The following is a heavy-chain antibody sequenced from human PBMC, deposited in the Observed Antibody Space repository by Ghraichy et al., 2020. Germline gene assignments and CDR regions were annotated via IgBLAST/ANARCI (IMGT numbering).Heavy chain of an antibody. CDR1: GFTFSSYA. CDR3: ATYSSSWYSVD. CDR2: ISGSGGST. V-gene: IGHV3-23*01. J-gene: IGHJ4*02. Sequence: RGSLRLSCAASGFTFSSYAMSWVRQAPGKGLEWVSAISGSGGSTYYADSVKGRFTISRDNSKNTLYLQMNSLRAEDTAVYYCATYSSSWYSVDWGQGTLVTVSS. D-gene: IGHD6-13*01.